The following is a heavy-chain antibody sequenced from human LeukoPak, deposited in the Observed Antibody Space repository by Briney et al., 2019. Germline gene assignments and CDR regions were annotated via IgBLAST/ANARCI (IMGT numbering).Heavy chain of an antibody. CDR1: GDSISRSLYY. D-gene: IGHD4-23*01. CDR2: IFYSGST. V-gene: IGHV4-39*01. CDR3: ARSYGGHSVCDAFDI. Sequence: SETLSLTCTVSGDSISRSLYYWGWIRQPPGKGLEWIGTIFYSGSTYYNPSLKSRVTISVDTSKNQFSLKLTSVTAADTAVYYCARSYGGHSVCDAFDIWGQGTMVTVSS. J-gene: IGHJ3*02.